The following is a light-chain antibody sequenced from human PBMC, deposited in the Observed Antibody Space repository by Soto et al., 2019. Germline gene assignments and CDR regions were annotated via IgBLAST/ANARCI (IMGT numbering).Light chain of an antibody. Sequence: QSVLTQPASVSGSPGQSITISCTGTTSDVGYVSWYQQHPGKAPKLMIYDDDKRPSGIPDRFSGSKSGTSATLGITGFQTGDEADYYCGSWDSSLSAYVFGTGTKLTVL. CDR1: TSDVGY. J-gene: IGLJ1*01. CDR2: DDD. V-gene: IGLV1-51*01. CDR3: GSWDSSLSAYV.